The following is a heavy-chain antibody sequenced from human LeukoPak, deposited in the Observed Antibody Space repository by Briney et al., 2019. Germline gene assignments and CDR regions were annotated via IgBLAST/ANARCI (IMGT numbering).Heavy chain of an antibody. Sequence: GGSLRLSCSAWGFTFSSYWMHWVRQAPGKGVVWVSRSNSDWCSTSYADSVKGRFTISRDNSKNTLYLQMNSLRAEDTAVYYCARDRYYYDSSGFQELEYWGQGTLSPSPQ. CDR3: ARDRYYYDSSGFQELEY. V-gene: IGHV3-74*01. D-gene: IGHD3-22*01. CDR1: GFTFSSYW. CDR2: SNSDWCST. J-gene: IGHJ4*02.